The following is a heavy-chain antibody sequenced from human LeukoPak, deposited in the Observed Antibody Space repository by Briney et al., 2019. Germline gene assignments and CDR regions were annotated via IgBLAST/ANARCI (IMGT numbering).Heavy chain of an antibody. CDR3: AKESVWFGESNPFDY. J-gene: IGHJ4*02. Sequence: GGSLRLSCAASGFIFSSYWMSWVRQAPGKGLEWVAFIRYDGSNKYYADSVKGRFTISRDNSKNTLYPQMNSLRAEDTAVYYCAKESVWFGESNPFDYWGQGTLVTVSS. D-gene: IGHD3-10*01. CDR2: IRYDGSNK. CDR1: GFIFSSYW. V-gene: IGHV3-30*02.